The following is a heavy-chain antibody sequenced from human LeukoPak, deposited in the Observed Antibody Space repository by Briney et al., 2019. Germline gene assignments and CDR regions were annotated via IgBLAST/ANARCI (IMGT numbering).Heavy chain of an antibody. CDR3: AVVRGVMGY. D-gene: IGHD3-10*01. J-gene: IGHJ4*02. V-gene: IGHV3-11*01. CDR2: ISSSGSTI. CDR1: GFIFSDNQ. Sequence: GGSLRLSCAASGFIFSDNQMAWIRQAPGKGLEWVSHISSSGSTIYYVDSVKGRFTISRDDAKNSVYLQMNSLRAEDTAVYYCAVVRGVMGYWGQGTLVTVSS.